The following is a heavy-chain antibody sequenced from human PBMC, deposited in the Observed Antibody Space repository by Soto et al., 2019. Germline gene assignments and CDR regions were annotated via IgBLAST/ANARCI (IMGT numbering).Heavy chain of an antibody. J-gene: IGHJ4*02. D-gene: IGHD3-10*01. CDR3: AREFGYYFDY. Sequence: QLQLQESGSGLVKPSQTPSLTCAVSGGSISSGGYSWSWIRQPPGKGLEWIGYIYHGGNSYYNPSLKSRVAISIDSSQNQFSLKLSSVTAADTAVYYCAREFGYYFDYWGQGTLVTVSS. CDR1: GGSISSGGYS. V-gene: IGHV4-30-2*01. CDR2: IYHGGNS.